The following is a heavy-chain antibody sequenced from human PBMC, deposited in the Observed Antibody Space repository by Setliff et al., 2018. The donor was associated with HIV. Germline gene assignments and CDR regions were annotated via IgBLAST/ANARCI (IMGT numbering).Heavy chain of an antibody. CDR2: IYHSGST. D-gene: IGHD1-26*01. CDR1: GYSISSGYY. V-gene: IGHV4-38-2*02. CDR3: ARVVGADDAFAF. Sequence: SETLSLTCTVSGYSISSGYYWGWIRQPPGKGLEWIGSIYHSGSTYYNPSLKSRVTISVDTSKNQFSLKLSSVTAADTAVYYCARVVGADDAFAFWGQGTMVTVSS. J-gene: IGHJ3*01.